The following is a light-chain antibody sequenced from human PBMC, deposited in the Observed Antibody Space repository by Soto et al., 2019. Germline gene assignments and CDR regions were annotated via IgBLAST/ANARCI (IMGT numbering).Light chain of an antibody. CDR3: QQRSSWPLT. CDR1: QTVSSY. V-gene: IGKV3-11*01. J-gene: IGKJ4*01. Sequence: IVLTQSPATLSLSPGERATLSCRASQTVSSYLAWYQQKAGQAPRPLIYDASNRAPGIPARFSGSGSGTDFTLTISSLEPEDFAVYYCQQRSSWPLTFGGGTKVDIK. CDR2: DAS.